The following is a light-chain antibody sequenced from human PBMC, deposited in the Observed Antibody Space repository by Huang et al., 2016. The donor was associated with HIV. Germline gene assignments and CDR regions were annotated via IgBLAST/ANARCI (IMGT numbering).Light chain of an antibody. V-gene: IGKV3-20*01. CDR1: QSVCIY. J-gene: IGKJ3*01. CDR3: QQYERPPDT. CDR2: GAS. Sequence: EIVLTQSTGTLSLSPGERATISCRASQSVCIYLAWYQQKPGQAPRFLIYGASQMVTGIPDRFSGGGSGTDFTLSISRLEPEDFAVYYCQQYERPPDTFGPGTKVNIK.